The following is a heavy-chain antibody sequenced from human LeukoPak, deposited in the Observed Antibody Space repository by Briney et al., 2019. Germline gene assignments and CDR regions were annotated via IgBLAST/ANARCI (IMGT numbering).Heavy chain of an antibody. V-gene: IGHV5-51*01. CDR2: IYPGDSDT. Sequence: GESLKISCKGSGYSFNSYWIRWVRQMPGKGREWLGIIYPGDSDTRYSPSFQGQVTISADKSISTAYLQWSSLKASDTAMYYCGSVRDGYSYRAFDIWGQGTMVTVSS. CDR1: GYSFNSYW. J-gene: IGHJ3*02. D-gene: IGHD5-24*01. CDR3: GSVRDGYSYRAFDI.